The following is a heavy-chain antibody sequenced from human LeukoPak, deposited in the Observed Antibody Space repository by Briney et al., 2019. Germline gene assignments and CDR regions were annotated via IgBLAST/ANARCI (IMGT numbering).Heavy chain of an antibody. D-gene: IGHD3-10*02. V-gene: IGHV3-30*18. CDR1: GFTFSSYG. CDR3: AKDVQPDP. Sequence: GRSPRLSCAASGFTFSSYGMHWVRQAPGKGLEWVAVISYDGSNKYYADSVKGRFTISRDNSKNTLYLQMNSLRAEDTAVYYCAKDVQPDPWGQGTLVTVSS. J-gene: IGHJ5*02. CDR2: ISYDGSNK.